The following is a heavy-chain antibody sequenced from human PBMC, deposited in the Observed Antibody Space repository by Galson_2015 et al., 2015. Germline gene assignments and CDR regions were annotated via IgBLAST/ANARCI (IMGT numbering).Heavy chain of an antibody. CDR2: IYWNDDK. V-gene: IGHV2-5*01. CDR1: GFSLSATAVG. CDR3: AHLTSNGFCFDY. J-gene: IGHJ4*02. D-gene: IGHD1-1*01. Sequence: PALVKPTQTLSLTCTFSGFSLSATAVGVGWIRQPPGRALEWLAHIYWNDDKKYSPSLKSRLTITKDTSKNQVVLTVTNLDPVGTATYYCAHLTSNGFCFDYWGQGTLVTVSS.